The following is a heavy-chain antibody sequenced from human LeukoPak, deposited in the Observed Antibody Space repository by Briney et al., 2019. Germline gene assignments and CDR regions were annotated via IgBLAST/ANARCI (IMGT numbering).Heavy chain of an antibody. CDR1: GYSFTSYW. J-gene: IGHJ6*02. Sequence: GESLKISCKGSGYSFTSYWIGWVRQMPGKGLEWMGIIYPGDSDARYSPSFQGQVTISADKSISTAYLQWSSLKASDTSMYYCARLRPTYYYYDGMDVWGQGTTVTVSS. V-gene: IGHV5-51*01. CDR2: IYPGDSDA. CDR3: ARLRPTYYYYDGMDV.